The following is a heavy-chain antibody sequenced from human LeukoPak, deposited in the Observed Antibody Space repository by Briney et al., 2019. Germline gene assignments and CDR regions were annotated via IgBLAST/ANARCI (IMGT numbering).Heavy chain of an antibody. Sequence: GGSLRLSCTASGFTFGDYLMSWFRRAPGKGLEWIGSISGGTTEYAASVKGRFTISRDDSTSIASLQLNSLTTEDTAVYYCSRGSGWLSVYWGQGTLVTVSS. CDR3: SRGSGWLSVY. CDR2: ISGGTT. J-gene: IGHJ4*02. CDR1: GFTFGDYL. V-gene: IGHV3-49*03. D-gene: IGHD6-19*01.